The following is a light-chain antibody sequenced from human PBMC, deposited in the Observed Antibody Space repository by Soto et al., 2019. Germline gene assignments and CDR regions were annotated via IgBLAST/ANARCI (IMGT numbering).Light chain of an antibody. Sequence: IQVTQSPSSLSPSVGVRVTNTYLATQDIRKYLNWYQQKPGKAPKLLIYDASSLETGVPSRFSGSGSGTDFTFTISSLQPEDFATYYCQQYDNLPLIFGQGTRLEIK. CDR1: QDIRKY. CDR2: DAS. J-gene: IGKJ5*01. CDR3: QQYDNLPLI. V-gene: IGKV1-33*01.